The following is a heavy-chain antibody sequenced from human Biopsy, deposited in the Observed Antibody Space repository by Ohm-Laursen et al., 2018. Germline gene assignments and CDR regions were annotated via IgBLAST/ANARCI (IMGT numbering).Heavy chain of an antibody. Sequence: TLSLTCAVSGYSISSGYYWGWIRQPPGKGLEWIGSFYHSGSTYYNPSLKSRVTISVDTSKNQFSLKLGSVTAADTAGYYCARGQALKSFDYWGQGTLVTVSS. J-gene: IGHJ4*02. V-gene: IGHV4-38-2*01. CDR1: GYSISSGYY. CDR3: ARGQALKSFDY. CDR2: FYHSGST.